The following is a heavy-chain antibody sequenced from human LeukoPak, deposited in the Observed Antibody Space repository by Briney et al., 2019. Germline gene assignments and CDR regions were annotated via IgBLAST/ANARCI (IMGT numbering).Heavy chain of an antibody. Sequence: GGSLRLSCAASGFTFSSYEMNWVRQAPGKGLEWVSYISGSGTTIYYADSVKGRFTISRDNAKNSLYLQMNSLRAEDTAVYYCARLDNNWVSWFDPWGQGTLVTVSS. V-gene: IGHV3-48*03. D-gene: IGHD1-1*01. CDR3: ARLDNNWVSWFDP. J-gene: IGHJ5*02. CDR1: GFTFSSYE. CDR2: ISGSGTTI.